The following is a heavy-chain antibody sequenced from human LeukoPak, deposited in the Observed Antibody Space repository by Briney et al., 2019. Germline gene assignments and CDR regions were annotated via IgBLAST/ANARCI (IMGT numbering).Heavy chain of an antibody. CDR2: ISYDGSNR. J-gene: IGHJ3*02. D-gene: IGHD5-18*01. CDR3: AKEIEGHSYGYAFDI. Sequence: GGSLRLSCAASGFTFSSYGMHWVRQAPGKGLEWVAVISYDGSNRYYADSVKGRFTISRDNSKNTLYLQMNSLRAEDTAVYYCAKEIEGHSYGYAFDIWGQGTMVTVSS. V-gene: IGHV3-30*18. CDR1: GFTFSSYG.